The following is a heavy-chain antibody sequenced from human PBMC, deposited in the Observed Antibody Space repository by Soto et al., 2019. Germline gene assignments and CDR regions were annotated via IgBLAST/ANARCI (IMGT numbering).Heavy chain of an antibody. CDR3: ARDSIDPSITIFGVVIIPGGMDV. D-gene: IGHD3-3*01. CDR2: ISAYNGNT. V-gene: IGHV1-18*04. J-gene: IGHJ6*02. CDR1: FYTFTSYG. Sequence: ASVKVSCKASFYTFTSYGISWVRQAPVQGLDWIVWISAYNGNTNYAQKLQGRVTMTTDTSTSTAYMELRSLRSDDTAVYYCARDSIDPSITIFGVVIIPGGMDVWGQGTTVTVSS.